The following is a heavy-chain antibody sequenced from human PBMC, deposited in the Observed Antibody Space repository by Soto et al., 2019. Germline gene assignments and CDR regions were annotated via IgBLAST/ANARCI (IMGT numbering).Heavy chain of an antibody. J-gene: IGHJ4*02. CDR3: AHAYGGRSLY. D-gene: IGHD1-26*01. CDR2: MYSDDSK. V-gene: IGHV2-5*02. CDR1: GFSLSTDRVG. Sequence: QITLKESGPTLVKPTQTLTLTCTFSGFSLSTDRVGVGWIRQPPGKALDWLAVMYSDDSKTYSPSLKSRLTITKDPSKNQVVLTMTNMDPVDTATYYCAHAYGGRSLYWGQGTLVTVSS.